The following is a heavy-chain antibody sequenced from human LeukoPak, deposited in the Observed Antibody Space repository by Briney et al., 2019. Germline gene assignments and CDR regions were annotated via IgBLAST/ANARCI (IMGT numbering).Heavy chain of an antibody. CDR2: ITGSGRGT. D-gene: IGHD4-17*01. J-gene: IGHJ3*02. V-gene: IGHV3-23*01. Sequence: PGGSLTLSCTASGLTFSNYATTWVRQAPGKGLEWVSSITGSGRGTYYADSVKGRFSVSRDNSQNTVFLHMNSLRADDTALYYCSKDPNGDYVGAFDMWGPGTIVTVPS. CDR3: SKDPNGDYVGAFDM. CDR1: GLTFSNYA.